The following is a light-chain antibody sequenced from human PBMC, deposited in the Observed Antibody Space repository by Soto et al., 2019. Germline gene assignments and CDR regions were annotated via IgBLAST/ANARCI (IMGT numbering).Light chain of an antibody. J-gene: IGKJ3*01. V-gene: IGKV4-1*01. Sequence: VRAQSPVALAASLGERATINCKSSQSVLYSSNNKNYLAWYQQKPGQAPRLLIYGASRRATGFPARFSGSGSGTDFTLTISSLQSEDFAVYYCQQYDIWLFTFCQVSNVAIK. CDR3: QQYDIWLFT. CDR2: GAS. CDR1: QSVLYSSNNKNY.